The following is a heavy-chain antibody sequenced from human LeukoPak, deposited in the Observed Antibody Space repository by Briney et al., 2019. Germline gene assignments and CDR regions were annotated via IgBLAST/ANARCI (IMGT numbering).Heavy chain of an antibody. D-gene: IGHD3-3*01. Sequence: TGASLRLSCAASGFTFSSYAMSWVRQAPGNGLEWVSAISGSGGSTYYAHSVKGRFTISRDNSKNTLYLQMNSLRAEDTAVYYCATPRDFWSGFSNYFYYWGQGTLVTVSS. CDR1: GFTFSSYA. V-gene: IGHV3-23*01. CDR2: ISGSGGST. J-gene: IGHJ4*02. CDR3: ATPRDFWSGFSNYFYY.